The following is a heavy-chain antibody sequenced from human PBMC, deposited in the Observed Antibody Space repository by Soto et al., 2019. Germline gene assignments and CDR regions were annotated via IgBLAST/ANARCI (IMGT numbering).Heavy chain of an antibody. Sequence: QVQLQQWGAGLLKPSETLSLTCAVYGGSFSGYYWSWIRQRPGKGLECIWEINHSGSTNYNPSLKTPVTISVAKYTNQFYLKISSVTAADKAVYYCARGAFYDYIWGSYSYSSYYYYYMDVWGKGPTVTVSS. CDR3: ARGAFYDYIWGSYSYSSYYYYYMDV. D-gene: IGHD3-16*02. J-gene: IGHJ6*03. CDR1: GGSFSGYY. V-gene: IGHV4-34*01. CDR2: INHSGST.